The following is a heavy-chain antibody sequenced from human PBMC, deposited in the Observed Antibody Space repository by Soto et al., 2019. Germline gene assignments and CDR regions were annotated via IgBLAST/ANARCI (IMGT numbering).Heavy chain of an antibody. D-gene: IGHD3-22*01. J-gene: IGHJ4*02. Sequence: EVQLVESGGGLVKPGGSLRLSCAASGFTFSSYSMNWVRQAPGKGLEWVSSISSSSSYIYYADSVKGRFTISSDNAKNSLYLQMNGRRAEDTAVYYCERPRNFFDSRGYCGYWGQGTLVTVSS. V-gene: IGHV3-21*01. CDR3: ERPRNFFDSRGYCGY. CDR2: ISSSSSYI. CDR1: GFTFSSYS.